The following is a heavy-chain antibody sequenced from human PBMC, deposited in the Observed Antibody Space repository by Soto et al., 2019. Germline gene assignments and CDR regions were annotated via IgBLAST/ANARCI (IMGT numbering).Heavy chain of an antibody. D-gene: IGHD6-19*01. V-gene: IGHV3-30-3*01. Sequence: QVQLVESGGGVVQPGRSLRLSCAASGFTFSSYAMHWVRQAPGKGLEWVAVISYDGSNKYYEDSVKGRFTISRDNSKNTLYLQMNSLRAEDTAVYYCARGVGSPIAVYQYYFDYWGQGTLVTVSS. CDR1: GFTFSSYA. CDR2: ISYDGSNK. CDR3: ARGVGSPIAVYQYYFDY. J-gene: IGHJ4*02.